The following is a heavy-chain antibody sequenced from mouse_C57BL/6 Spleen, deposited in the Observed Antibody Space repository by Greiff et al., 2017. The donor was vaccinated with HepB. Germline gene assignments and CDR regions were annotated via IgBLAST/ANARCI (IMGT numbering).Heavy chain of an antibody. D-gene: IGHD1-1*02. CDR2: INPYNGGT. V-gene: IGHV1-19*01. J-gene: IGHJ2*01. CDR1: GYTFTDYY. Sequence: EVQLQQSGPVLVKPGASVKMSCKASGYTFTDYYMNWVKQSHGKSLEWIGVINPYNGGTSYNQKFKGKATLTVAKSSSTAYMELNSLTSEDSAVYYCARGSYDYFDYWGQGTTLTVSS. CDR3: ARGSYDYFDY.